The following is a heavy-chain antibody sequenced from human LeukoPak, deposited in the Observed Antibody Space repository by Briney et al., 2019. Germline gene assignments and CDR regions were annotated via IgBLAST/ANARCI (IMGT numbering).Heavy chain of an antibody. J-gene: IGHJ4*02. Sequence: VASVKVSCTASGYTFTSYGISWVRQAPGQGLEWMGWISAYNGNTNYAQKLQGRVTMTTDTSTSTAYMELRSLRSDDTAVYYCARDLPDFIGSSSEFDYWGQGTLVTVSS. V-gene: IGHV1-18*01. CDR1: GYTFTSYG. D-gene: IGHD6-6*01. CDR2: ISAYNGNT. CDR3: ARDLPDFIGSSSEFDY.